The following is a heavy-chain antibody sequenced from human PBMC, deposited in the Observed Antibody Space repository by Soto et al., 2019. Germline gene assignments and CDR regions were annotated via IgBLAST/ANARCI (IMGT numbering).Heavy chain of an antibody. CDR3: ASYVSGSYGDGFDP. Sequence: SETLSLTCAVSGGSISSGGYSWSWIRQPPGKGLEWIGYIYHSGSTYYNPSLKSRVTISVDRSKNQFSLKLSSVTAAVTAVYYCASYVSGSYGDGFDPWGQGTLVTVSS. V-gene: IGHV4-30-2*01. CDR2: IYHSGST. J-gene: IGHJ5*02. D-gene: IGHD1-26*01. CDR1: GGSISSGGYS.